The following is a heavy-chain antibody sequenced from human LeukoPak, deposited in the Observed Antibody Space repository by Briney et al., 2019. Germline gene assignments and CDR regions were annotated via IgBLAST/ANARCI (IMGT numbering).Heavy chain of an antibody. CDR3: ARRKGYSYGPLQF. CDR2: IYYSGST. Sequence: PSETLSLTCTVSGGSISSSSYYWGWIRQPPGKGLEWIGSIYYSGSTYYNPSLKSRVTISVDTSKNQFSLKLSSVTAADTAVYYCARRKGYSYGPLQFWGQGTLVTVSS. V-gene: IGHV4-39*07. D-gene: IGHD5-18*01. CDR1: GGSISSSSYY. J-gene: IGHJ4*02.